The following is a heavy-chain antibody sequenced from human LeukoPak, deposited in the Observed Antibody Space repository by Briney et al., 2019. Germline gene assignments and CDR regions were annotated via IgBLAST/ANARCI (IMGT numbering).Heavy chain of an antibody. V-gene: IGHV1-18*01. CDR2: ISAYNGNT. CDR3: ASPSHCSSTSCLEFDY. J-gene: IGHJ4*02. CDR1: GYTFTSYG. D-gene: IGHD2-2*01. Sequence: ASVKVSCEASGYTFTSYGISWVRQAPGQGLEWMGWISAYNGNTNYAQKLQGRVTMTTDTSTSTAYMELRSLRPDDTAVYYCASPSHCSSTSCLEFDYWGQGTLVTVSS.